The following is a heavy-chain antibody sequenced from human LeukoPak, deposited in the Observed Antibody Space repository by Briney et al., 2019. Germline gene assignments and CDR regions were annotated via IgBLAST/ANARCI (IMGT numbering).Heavy chain of an antibody. J-gene: IGHJ3*01. V-gene: IGHV4-34*01. D-gene: IGHD4-17*01. Sequence: SETLSLTCAVYGGSFSGYYWSWIRQPPGKGLEWIGEINHSGSTNYNPSPKSRVTISVDTSKNQFSLKLSSVTAADTAVYYCARGQMTTKGLGRWGQGTMVTVSS. CDR2: INHSGST. CDR3: ARGQMTTKGLGR. CDR1: GGSFSGYY.